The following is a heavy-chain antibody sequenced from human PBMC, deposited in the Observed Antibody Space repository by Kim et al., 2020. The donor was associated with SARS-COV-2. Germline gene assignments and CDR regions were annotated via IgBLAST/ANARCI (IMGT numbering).Heavy chain of an antibody. CDR3: AKRSGSYFGGGLLSQIDY. J-gene: IGHJ4*02. CDR1: GFTFSNYG. Sequence: GGSLRLSCAASGFTFSNYGMHWVRQAPGKGLEWVAVISYDGSNKYYADSVKGRFTISRDNSKNTLYLQMNSLRAEDTAVYYCAKRSGSYFGGGLLSQIDYWGQGTLVTVSS. D-gene: IGHD1-26*01. V-gene: IGHV3-30*18. CDR2: ISYDGSNK.